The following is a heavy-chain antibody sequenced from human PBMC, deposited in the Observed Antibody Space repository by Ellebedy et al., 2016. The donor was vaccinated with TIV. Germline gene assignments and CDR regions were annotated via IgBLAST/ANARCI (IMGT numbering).Heavy chain of an antibody. V-gene: IGHV3-66*01. CDR3: AGYTSVWDNRGHN. Sequence: PGGSLRLSCAASGFSFRSNYMSWVRQAPGKGLEWVSVIYSGGTTYHAASVKGRFIITRDDSKNKMALQMNSLRPEDTGIYYCAGYTSVWDNRGHNWGQGTQVTVSS. CDR2: IYSGGTT. D-gene: IGHD6-19*01. J-gene: IGHJ4*02. CDR1: GFSFRSNY.